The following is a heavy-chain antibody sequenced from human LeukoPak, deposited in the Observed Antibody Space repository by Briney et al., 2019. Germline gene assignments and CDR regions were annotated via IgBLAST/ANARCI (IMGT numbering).Heavy chain of an antibody. CDR3: ARQDHGGYYYYYYGMDV. D-gene: IGHD4-23*01. CDR1: GGSISSYY. CDR2: IYYSGST. Sequence: SETLSLTCTVSGGSISSYYWSWIRQPPGKGLEWIGYIYYSGSTNYNPSLKSRVTISVDTSKNQFSLKLSSVTAADTAVYYCARQDHGGYYYYYYGMDVWGQGTTVTVPS. J-gene: IGHJ6*02. V-gene: IGHV4-59*01.